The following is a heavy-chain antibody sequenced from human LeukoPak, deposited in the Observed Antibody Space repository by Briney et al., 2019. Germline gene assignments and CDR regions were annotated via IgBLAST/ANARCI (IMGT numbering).Heavy chain of an antibody. CDR2: INHSGST. J-gene: IGHJ4*02. V-gene: IGHV4-34*01. CDR1: GGSFSGYY. Sequence: PSETLSLTCAVYGGSFSGYYWSWIRQPPGKGLEWIGEINHSGSTNYNPSLKSRVTISVDTSKNQFSLKLSSVTAADTAVYYCARQGYSYGESDYWGQGTLVTVSS. CDR3: ARQGYSYGESDY. D-gene: IGHD5-18*01.